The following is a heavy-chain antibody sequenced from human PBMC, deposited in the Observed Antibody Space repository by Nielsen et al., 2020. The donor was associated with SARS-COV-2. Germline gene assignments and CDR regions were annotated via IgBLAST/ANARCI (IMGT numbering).Heavy chain of an antibody. CDR3: ARVAGTPPVSYSYFDL. J-gene: IGHJ2*01. CDR1: GFTFRGYE. CDR2: MSGSSSYI. V-gene: IGHV3-11*05. D-gene: IGHD6-19*01. Sequence: GGSLRLSCVASGFTFRGYEMNWIRQAPGKGLEWVAQMSGSSSYIHYADSVKGRYTISKDSAKNSLYLQMNSLRAEDTAVYYCARVAGTPPVSYSYFDLWGRGTLVTVSS.